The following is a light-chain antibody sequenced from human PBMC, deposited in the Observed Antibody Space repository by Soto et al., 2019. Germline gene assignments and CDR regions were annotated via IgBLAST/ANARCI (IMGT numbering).Light chain of an antibody. CDR3: GTWDSTLSVVV. V-gene: IGLV1-51*01. Sequence: QSVLTQPPSVSAAPGQRVTISCSGGSSNIGNNYVSWYQQLPGTAPRLLIYDNNQRPSGIPDRFSGSKSGTSATLDITGLQTGDEANYYCGTWDSTLSVVVFGGGTKLTVL. CDR1: SSNIGNNY. J-gene: IGLJ2*01. CDR2: DNN.